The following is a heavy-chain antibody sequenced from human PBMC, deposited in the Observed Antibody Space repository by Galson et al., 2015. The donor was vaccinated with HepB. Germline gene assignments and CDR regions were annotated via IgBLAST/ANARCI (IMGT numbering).Heavy chain of an antibody. J-gene: IGHJ4*02. CDR1: GLTFSSYD. D-gene: IGHD2-15*01. CDR2: ISKTGNEK. Sequence: SLRLSCAVSGLTFSSYDMHWVRQAPGKGLEWVAVISKTGNEKHYADSVTGRLTISRDNSKNTLYLQVDSLRVEDTAVYYCAADSESDDIVVEVVVTLDYWGQGTQVIVSP. V-gene: IGHV3-30*03. CDR3: AADSESDDIVVEVVVTLDY.